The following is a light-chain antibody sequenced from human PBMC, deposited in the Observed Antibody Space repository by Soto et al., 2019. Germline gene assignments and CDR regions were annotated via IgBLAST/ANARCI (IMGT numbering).Light chain of an antibody. CDR2: DVS. V-gene: IGLV2-14*03. J-gene: IGLJ2*01. CDR1: NSDVGTYSF. CDR3: SSYTSSTVV. Sequence: QSVLTQPASVSGSPGQSIAISCTGTNSDVGTYSFVSWYQQHPGKAPKLLIYDVSNRPSGVSDRFSGSKSGNTASLTISGLQAEDEADYYCSSYTSSTVVFGGGTQLTVL.